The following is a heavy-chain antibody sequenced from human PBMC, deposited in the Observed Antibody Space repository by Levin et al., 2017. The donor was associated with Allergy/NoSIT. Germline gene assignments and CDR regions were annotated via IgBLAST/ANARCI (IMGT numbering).Heavy chain of an antibody. CDR1: GFTFSSYA. CDR2: ISGSGDST. V-gene: IGHV3-23*01. Sequence: GGSLRLSCAASGFTFSSYAMSWVRQAPGKGLEWVSGISGSGDSTFYADSVKGRFTISRDNFKNTLYLQMNSLRAEDTAVYSCANTPAGLKHFDSWGPGTLVTVSS. D-gene: IGHD3-10*01. CDR3: ANTPAGLKHFDS. J-gene: IGHJ4*02.